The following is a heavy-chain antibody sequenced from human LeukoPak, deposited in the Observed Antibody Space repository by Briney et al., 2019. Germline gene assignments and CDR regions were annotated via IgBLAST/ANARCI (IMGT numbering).Heavy chain of an antibody. CDR1: GFSFSTYW. D-gene: IGHD3-22*01. CDR2: IKPDGSKE. CDR3: ARDGWGYLLDY. V-gene: IGHV3-7*01. Sequence: PGGSLRLSCAASGFSFSTYWMTWVRQAPGKGLEWVAHIKPDGSKEDYVDSVKGRFTISRDNAKNSLYLQMNSLRVEDTAIYYCARDGWGYLLDYWGQGILVTVSS. J-gene: IGHJ4*02.